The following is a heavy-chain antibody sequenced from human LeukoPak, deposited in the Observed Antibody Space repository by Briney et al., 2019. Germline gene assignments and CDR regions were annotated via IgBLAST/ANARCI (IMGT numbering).Heavy chain of an antibody. CDR2: ISYDGSNK. CDR3: ASTGFDY. CDR1: GFTFSSYA. J-gene: IGHJ4*02. Sequence: GGSLRLSCAASGFTFSSYAMHWVRQAPGKGLEWVAVISYDGSNKYYADSVKGRFTISRDNSKNTLYLQMNSLRAEDTAVYYCASTGFDYWGQGTLVTVSP. D-gene: IGHD3-10*01. V-gene: IGHV3-30*04.